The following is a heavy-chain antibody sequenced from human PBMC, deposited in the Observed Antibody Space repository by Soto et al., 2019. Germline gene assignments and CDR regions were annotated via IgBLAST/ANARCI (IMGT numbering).Heavy chain of an antibody. D-gene: IGHD1-26*01. J-gene: IGHJ4*02. CDR2: IYYSGST. V-gene: IGHV4-30-4*01. Sequence: QVQLQESGPGLVKPSQTLSLTCTVSGGSISSGNYYWSWIRQPPGKGLEWIGYIYYSGSTYYNPSLTSRVTTSVDTSTNQFSLKLSSVTAADTAVYYCARTLVGAPPFDYWGQGTLVTVSS. CDR3: ARTLVGAPPFDY. CDR1: GGSISSGNYY.